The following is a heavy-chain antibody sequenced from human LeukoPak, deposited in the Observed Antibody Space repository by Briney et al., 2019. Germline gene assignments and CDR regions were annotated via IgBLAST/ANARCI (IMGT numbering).Heavy chain of an antibody. CDR3: AKDHPLYCSSTSCYSGGFDY. CDR1: GFTFGSYA. V-gene: IGHV3-23*01. J-gene: IGHJ4*02. Sequence: GGSLRLSCAASGFTFGSYAMSWVRQAPGKGLEWVSAISGSGGSTYYADSVKGRFTISRDNSKNTLYLQMNSLRAEDTAVYYCAKDHPLYCSSTSCYSGGFDYWGQGTLVTVSS. D-gene: IGHD2-2*01. CDR2: ISGSGGST.